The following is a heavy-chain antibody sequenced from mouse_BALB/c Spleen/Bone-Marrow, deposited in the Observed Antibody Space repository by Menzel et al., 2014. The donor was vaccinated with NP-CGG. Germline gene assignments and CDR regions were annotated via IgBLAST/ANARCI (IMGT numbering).Heavy chain of an antibody. CDR3: ARDVGYGNYFVY. CDR2: SRNKAKYYTT. D-gene: IGHD2-10*02. V-gene: IGHV7-1*02. CDR1: GFTFSDFY. J-gene: IGHJ3*01. Sequence: DVMLVESGGGLVQPGDSLRHSCATSGFTFSDFYMEWVRQPPGKRLEWIAASRNKAKYYTTEYSASVKGRFIVSRDTSQSVLYLQMNALRAEDTAIYYCARDVGYGNYFVYWGQGTLVTVSA.